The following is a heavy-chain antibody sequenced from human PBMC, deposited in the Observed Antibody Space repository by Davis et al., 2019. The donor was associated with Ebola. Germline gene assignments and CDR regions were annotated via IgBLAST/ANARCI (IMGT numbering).Heavy chain of an antibody. Sequence: GESLKISCAASGFTFSGSAMHWVRQASGKGLEWVGRIRSKANSYATVYAASVKGRFTISRDDSKNTAYLQMNSLKTEDTAVYYCTSTLDGDYVDYWGQGTLVTVSS. CDR3: TSTLDGDYVDY. CDR2: IRSKANSYAT. CDR1: GFTFSGSA. V-gene: IGHV3-73*01. D-gene: IGHD4-17*01. J-gene: IGHJ4*02.